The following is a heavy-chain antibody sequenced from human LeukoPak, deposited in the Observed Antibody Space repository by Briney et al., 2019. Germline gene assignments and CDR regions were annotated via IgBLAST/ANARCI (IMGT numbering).Heavy chain of an antibody. Sequence: GGSLRLSCDASGFTFSDYYMTSIRQAPGKGLEWISYITSSGTSTYYPVSVRGRFTISRDNARNSVYLQMKYLRADDTAVYYCARDVGATTSATFDLWGQGTMVTVSS. V-gene: IGHV3-11*01. CDR1: GFTFSDYY. CDR2: ITSSGTST. J-gene: IGHJ3*01. CDR3: ARDVGATTSATFDL. D-gene: IGHD1-26*01.